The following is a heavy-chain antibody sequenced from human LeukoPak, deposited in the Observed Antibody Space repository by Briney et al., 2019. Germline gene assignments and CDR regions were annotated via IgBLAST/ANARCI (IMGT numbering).Heavy chain of an antibody. Sequence: GGSLRLSCAASGFTFSSYWMHWVRQAPGKGLVWVSHINSDESSATYADSVKGRFTISRDNAKNTLYLQMNSLRAEDTAVYYCARDSPGDGIDYWGQGTLVSVSS. V-gene: IGHV3-74*01. CDR1: GFTFSSYW. CDR3: ARDSPGDGIDY. CDR2: INSDESSA. J-gene: IGHJ4*02. D-gene: IGHD7-27*01.